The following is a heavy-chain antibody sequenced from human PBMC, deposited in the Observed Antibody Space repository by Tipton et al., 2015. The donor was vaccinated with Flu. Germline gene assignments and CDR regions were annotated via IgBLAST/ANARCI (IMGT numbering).Heavy chain of an antibody. V-gene: IGHV3-53*01. CDR1: GFSVNNNY. CDR3: ARGQGANP. J-gene: IGHJ5*02. Sequence: SLRLSCTASGFSVNNNYMYWVRQAPGKGLEWVSVIYSDGSTYYIDSVKGRFTISRDNSKNMLSLEMNSLRAEDTAVYYCARGQGANPWGQGTLVTVSS. CDR2: IYSDGST.